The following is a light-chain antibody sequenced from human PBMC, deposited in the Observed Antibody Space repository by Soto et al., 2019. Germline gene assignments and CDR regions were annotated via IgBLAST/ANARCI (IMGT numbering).Light chain of an antibody. CDR2: GAS. CDR1: QSVRSTF. J-gene: IGKJ1*01. Sequence: VLPQSPDTLSLSPGDRATLSCRASQSVRSTFLAWYQQKPGQAPRLLIYGASNRAAGIPERFSGSASGTEFTLTISRLEPDDSAVYYCQQSYSTRWTFGQGTKVEIK. CDR3: QQSYSTRWT. V-gene: IGKV3-20*01.